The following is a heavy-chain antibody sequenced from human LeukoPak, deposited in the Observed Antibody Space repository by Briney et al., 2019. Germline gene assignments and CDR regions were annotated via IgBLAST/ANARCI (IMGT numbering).Heavy chain of an antibody. D-gene: IGHD3-9*01. V-gene: IGHV1-2*02. CDR1: GYTFTGYY. J-gene: IGHJ4*02. Sequence: ASVKVSCKASGYTFTGYYMHWVRQAPGQGLKWMVWINPNSGGTNYAQKFQGRVTMTRDTSISTAYMELSRLRSDDTAVYYCARKSDSYYDILTGYSIFDYWGQGTLVTVSS. CDR2: INPNSGGT. CDR3: ARKSDSYYDILTGYSIFDY.